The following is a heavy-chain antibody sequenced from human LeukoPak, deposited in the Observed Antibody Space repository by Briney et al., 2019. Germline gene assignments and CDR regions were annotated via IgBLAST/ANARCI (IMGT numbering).Heavy chain of an antibody. J-gene: IGHJ4*02. CDR1: GFTFSSYS. D-gene: IGHD3-3*01. V-gene: IGHV3-21*01. CDR3: ARDGPGNPLYYDFWSGYYDY. CDR2: ISSSSSYI. Sequence: GGSLRLSCAASGFTFSSYSMNWVRQAPGKGLEWVSSISSSSSYIYYADSVKGRFTISRDNAKNSLYLQMNSLRAEDTAVYYCARDGPGNPLYYDFWSGYYDYWGQGTLVTVSS.